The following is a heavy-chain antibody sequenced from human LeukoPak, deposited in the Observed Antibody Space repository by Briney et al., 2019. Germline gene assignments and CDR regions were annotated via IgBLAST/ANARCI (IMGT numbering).Heavy chain of an antibody. Sequence: GASVKVSCMASGHTFTSYGINWVRQAPGQGLEWMGGIIPIFGTANYAQKFQGRVTITTDESTSTAYMELSSLRSEDTAVYYCAIQGVTSSFDIWGQGTMVTVSS. V-gene: IGHV1-69*05. D-gene: IGHD5-18*01. CDR1: GHTFTSYG. J-gene: IGHJ3*02. CDR3: AIQGVTSSFDI. CDR2: IIPIFGTA.